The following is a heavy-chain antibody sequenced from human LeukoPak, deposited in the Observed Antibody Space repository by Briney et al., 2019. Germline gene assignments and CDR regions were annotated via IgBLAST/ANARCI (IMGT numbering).Heavy chain of an antibody. D-gene: IGHD3-10*01. CDR2: IYYSGST. Sequence: SETLSLTCTVSGGSISNYYWSWIRQPPGKGLEWIGYIYYSGSTNYNPSLKSRVTISVDTSKNQFSLKLSSVTAADTAVYYCARDFSPRTMYYYMDVWGKGTTVTVSS. CDR3: ARDFSPRTMYYYMDV. CDR1: GGSISNYY. J-gene: IGHJ6*03. V-gene: IGHV4-59*01.